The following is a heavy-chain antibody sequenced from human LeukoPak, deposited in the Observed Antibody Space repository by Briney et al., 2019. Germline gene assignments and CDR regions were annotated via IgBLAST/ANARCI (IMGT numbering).Heavy chain of an antibody. V-gene: IGHV1-69*05. D-gene: IGHD6-13*01. CDR2: IIPIFGTA. J-gene: IGHJ5*02. CDR1: GGTFSSYA. CDR3: ARVDGQQQLVPRNNWFDP. Sequence: AASVKVSCKASGGTFSSYAISWVRQAPGQGLEGRGGIIPIFGTANYAQKFKGRVTITTDESTSTAYMELSSLRSEDTAVYYCARVDGQQQLVPRNNWFDPWGQGTLVTVSS.